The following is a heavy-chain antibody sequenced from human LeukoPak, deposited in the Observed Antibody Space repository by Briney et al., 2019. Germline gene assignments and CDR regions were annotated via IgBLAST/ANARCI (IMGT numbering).Heavy chain of an antibody. Sequence: GGSLRLSCAASGFTFSSYDMHWVRQATGKGLEWVSAIGTAGDTYYPGSVKGRFTISRENAKNSLYLQMNSLRAEDTAVYYCARDRRFGDFWSGYYKKSDHYGMDVWGQGTTVTVSS. CDR2: IGTAGDT. CDR1: GFTFSSYD. V-gene: IGHV3-13*01. J-gene: IGHJ6*02. D-gene: IGHD3-3*01. CDR3: ARDRRFGDFWSGYYKKSDHYGMDV.